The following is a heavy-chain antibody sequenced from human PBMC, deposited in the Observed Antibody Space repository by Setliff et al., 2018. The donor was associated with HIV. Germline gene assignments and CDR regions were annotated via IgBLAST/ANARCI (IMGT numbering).Heavy chain of an antibody. CDR1: GGSISSYY. J-gene: IGHJ6*03. D-gene: IGHD3-10*01. V-gene: IGHV4-4*07. Sequence: LSLTCSVSGGSISSYYWSWIRQPPGKGLEWIGRIYTSGSTNYNPSLKSRVTMSVDTSKNQFSLKLSSVTAADTAVYYCARVAMVRGVIPPDFDYYYYYMDVWGKGTTVTVSS. CDR2: IYTSGST. CDR3: ARVAMVRGVIPPDFDYYYYYMDV.